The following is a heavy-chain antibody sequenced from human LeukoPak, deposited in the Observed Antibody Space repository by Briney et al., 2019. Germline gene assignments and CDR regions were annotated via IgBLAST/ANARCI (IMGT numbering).Heavy chain of an antibody. V-gene: IGHV3-20*04. CDR2: INWNGGST. J-gene: IGHJ4*02. CDR1: GSIFSDYD. D-gene: IGHD4-23*01. CDR3: ARDYGGSSPFDY. Sequence: RPGGSLRLSCTASGSIFSDYDMEWVRQAPGKGLEWVSGINWNGGSTGYADSVKGRFTISRDNAKNSLYLQMNSLRAEDTAVYYCARDYGGSSPFDYWGQGTLVTVSS.